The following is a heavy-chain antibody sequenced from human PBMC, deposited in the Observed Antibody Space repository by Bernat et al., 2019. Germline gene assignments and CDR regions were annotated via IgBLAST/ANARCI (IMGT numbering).Heavy chain of an antibody. Sequence: QVQLQQWGAGLLKPSETLSLTCAVYGGSFSGYYWSWIRQPPGKGLEWIGEINHSGSTNYNPSLKSRVTISVDTSKNQCSLKLSSVTAADTAVYYCARGDHGTITGTTGFDPWGQGTLVTVSS. J-gene: IGHJ5*02. D-gene: IGHD1-20*01. CDR2: INHSGST. CDR1: GGSFSGYY. CDR3: ARGDHGTITGTTGFDP. V-gene: IGHV4-34*01.